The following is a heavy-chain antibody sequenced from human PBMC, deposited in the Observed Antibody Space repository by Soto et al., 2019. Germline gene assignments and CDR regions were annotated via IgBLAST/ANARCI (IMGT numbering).Heavy chain of an antibody. Sequence: ASVKVSCKVSGYTLTELSMHWVRQAPGKGLEWMGGFDPEDGETIYAQKFQGRVTMIEDTSTDTAYMELSSLRSEDTAVYYCASPTILPGWSAIGYFDNWS. V-gene: IGHV1-24*01. CDR1: GYTLTELS. D-gene: IGHD2-15*01. CDR3: ASPTILPGWSAIGYFDN. J-gene: IGHJ4*01. CDR2: FDPEDGET.